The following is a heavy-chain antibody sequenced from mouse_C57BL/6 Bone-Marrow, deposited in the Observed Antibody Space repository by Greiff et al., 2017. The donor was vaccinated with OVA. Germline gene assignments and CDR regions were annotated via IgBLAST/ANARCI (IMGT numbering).Heavy chain of an antibody. Sequence: DVMLVESGGGLVQPGGSLKLSCAASGFTFSDYYMYWVRQTPEKRLEWVAYISNGGGSTYYPDTVKGRFTISRDNAKNTLYLQMSRLKSEDTAMYYCARRGYGNYVLFAYWGQGTLVTVSA. V-gene: IGHV5-12*01. CDR3: ARRGYGNYVLFAY. D-gene: IGHD2-10*02. CDR2: ISNGGGST. J-gene: IGHJ3*01. CDR1: GFTFSDYY.